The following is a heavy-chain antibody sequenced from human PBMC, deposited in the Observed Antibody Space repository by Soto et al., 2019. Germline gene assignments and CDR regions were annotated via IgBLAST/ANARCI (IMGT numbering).Heavy chain of an antibody. D-gene: IGHD5-12*01. CDR1: YGSISSYY. CDR3: ARGWMATIYHGMDV. V-gene: IGHV4-59*01. CDR2: IYYSVST. Sequence: PSETLSLTCTVSYGSISSYYWSWIRHPPFKLLEFIWYIYYSVSTNYNPSLKSRVTISVDTSKNQFSLKLSSVTAADTAVYYCARGWMATIYHGMDVWGQGTTVTVSS. J-gene: IGHJ6*02.